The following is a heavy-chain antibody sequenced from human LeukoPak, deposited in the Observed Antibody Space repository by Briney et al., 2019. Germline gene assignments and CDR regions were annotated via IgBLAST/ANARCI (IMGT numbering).Heavy chain of an antibody. D-gene: IGHD5-12*01. CDR3: ARVEGGYDY. CDR2: ISSSSSYI. V-gene: IGHV3-21*01. CDR1: GFTFSSYG. J-gene: IGHJ4*02. Sequence: GGSLRLSCAASGFTFSSYGMSWARQAPGKGLEWVSSISSSSSYIYYADSVKGRFTISRDNSKNTLYLQMNSLRAEDTAVYYCARVEGGYDYWGQGTLVTVSS.